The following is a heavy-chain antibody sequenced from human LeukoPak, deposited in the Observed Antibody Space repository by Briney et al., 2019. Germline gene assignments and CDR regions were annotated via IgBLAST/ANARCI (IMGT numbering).Heavy chain of an antibody. J-gene: IGHJ5*02. D-gene: IGHD3-3*01. CDR1: GYSISSGYY. Sequence: PSETLSLTCTVSGYSISSGYYWGWIRQPPGKGLEWIGSIYHSGSTYYNPSLKSRVTISVDTSKNQFSLKLSSVTAADTAVYYCARGFGGITIFGDLKRGFDPWGQGTLVTVSS. CDR3: ARGFGGITIFGDLKRGFDP. V-gene: IGHV4-38-2*02. CDR2: IYHSGST.